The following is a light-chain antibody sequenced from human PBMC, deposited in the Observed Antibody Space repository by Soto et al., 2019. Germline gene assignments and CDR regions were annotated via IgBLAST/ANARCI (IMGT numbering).Light chain of an antibody. Sequence: QSALTQPPSVSGSPGQSVAISCTGTSSDVGSHNRVSWYQQPPGAAPKLMIYEVSNRPSGVPDRFSGSKSGNTASLTISGLQAEDVADYYCNSYTGSSTYVVGTGTKLTVL. J-gene: IGLJ1*01. V-gene: IGLV2-18*02. CDR2: EVS. CDR3: NSYTGSSTYV. CDR1: SSDVGSHNR.